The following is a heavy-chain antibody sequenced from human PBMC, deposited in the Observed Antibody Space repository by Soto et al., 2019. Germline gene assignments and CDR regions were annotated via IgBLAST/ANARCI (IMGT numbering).Heavy chain of an antibody. Sequence: ASVKVSCKASGYTFTSDAMHWVRQAPGQRLEWMGWINAGNGNTKYSQKFQGRVTITRDTSASTAYMELSSLRSEDTAVYYCARINNSAWQPIDYWGQGTLVTVSS. CDR3: ARINNSAWQPIDY. D-gene: IGHD6-19*01. J-gene: IGHJ4*02. CDR1: GYTFTSDA. V-gene: IGHV1-3*01. CDR2: INAGNGNT.